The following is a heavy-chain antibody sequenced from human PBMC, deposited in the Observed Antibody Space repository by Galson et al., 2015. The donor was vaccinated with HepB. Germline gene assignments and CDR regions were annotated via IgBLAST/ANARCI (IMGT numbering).Heavy chain of an antibody. V-gene: IGHV3-33*01. CDR1: GFTFSSYG. Sequence: SLRLSCAASGFTFSSYGMHWVRQAPGKGLEWVAVIWYDGSNKYYADSVKGRFTISRDNSKNTLYLQMNSLRAEDTAVYYCARESWPHYFDYWGQGTLVTVPS. CDR3: ARESWPHYFDY. CDR2: IWYDGSNK. J-gene: IGHJ4*02.